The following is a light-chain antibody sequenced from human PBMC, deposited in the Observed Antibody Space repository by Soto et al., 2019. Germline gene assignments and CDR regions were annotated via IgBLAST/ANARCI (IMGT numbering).Light chain of an antibody. Sequence: EVVLTQSPGTLSLSPGERATLSCRASQSVSSRYFAWYQQKPGQAPRLPIYGASSRATGIPDRFSGSGSGTDFTLTISRLEPEDFAVFYCQQYGNSPVTFGQGTRLEIK. CDR1: QSVSSRY. J-gene: IGKJ5*01. V-gene: IGKV3-20*01. CDR3: QQYGNSPVT. CDR2: GAS.